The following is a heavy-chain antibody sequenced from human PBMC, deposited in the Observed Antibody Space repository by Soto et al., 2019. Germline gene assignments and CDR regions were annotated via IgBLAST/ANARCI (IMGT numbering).Heavy chain of an antibody. CDR2: IYYTGIT. D-gene: IGHD6-19*01. CDR1: GGYISNYY. CDR3: ARGRHWLDY. Sequence: QVQLQESGPGLVKPSETLSLTCTVSGGYISNYYWSWIRQPPGKGLEWIGHIYYTGITNYKPSLRSRGSISVDTSENQFSLRLSSVTAADTAIYYCARGRHWLDYWGQGTLVTVSS. J-gene: IGHJ4*02. V-gene: IGHV4-59*01.